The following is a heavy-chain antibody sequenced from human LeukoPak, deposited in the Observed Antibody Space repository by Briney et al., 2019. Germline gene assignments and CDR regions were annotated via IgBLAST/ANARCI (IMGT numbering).Heavy chain of an antibody. J-gene: IGHJ4*02. V-gene: IGHV4-39*01. Sequence: PSETLSLTWTVSGGSISSGPYYWGWIRQPPGKGLEWIGSMYYSGNTYYNPSLQIRVTISGDPSKNQFSLKLNSVTAADTAVYYCARLRATLTVVVTLFDSWGQGTLVTVSS. CDR1: GGSISSGPYY. D-gene: IGHD3-22*01. CDR2: MYYSGNT. CDR3: ARLRATLTVVVTLFDS.